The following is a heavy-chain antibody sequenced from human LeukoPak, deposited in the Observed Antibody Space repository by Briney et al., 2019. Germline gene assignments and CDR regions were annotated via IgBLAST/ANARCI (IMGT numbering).Heavy chain of an antibody. V-gene: IGHV4-39*07. CDR2: IYYSGST. D-gene: IGHD3-22*01. CDR1: GGSISSSSYY. Sequence: SETLSLTCTVSGGSISSSSYYWGWIRQPPGKGLEWIGSIYYSGSTYYNPSLKSRVTISVDTSKNQFSLKLSSVTAADTAVYYCARDHIVVVNDDGFDPWGQGSLVTVSS. CDR3: ARDHIVVVNDDGFDP. J-gene: IGHJ5*02.